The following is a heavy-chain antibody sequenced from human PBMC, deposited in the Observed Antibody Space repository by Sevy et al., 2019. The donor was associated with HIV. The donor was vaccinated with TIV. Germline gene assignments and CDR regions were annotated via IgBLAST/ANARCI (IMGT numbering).Heavy chain of an antibody. V-gene: IGHV1-58*02. J-gene: IGHJ3*02. CDR2: IVVGSGNT. Sequence: ASVKVSCKASGFTFTSSAMQWVRQARGQRLEWIGWIVVGSGNTNYAQKFQERVTITRDMSTSTAYMELSSLRSEDTAVYYGAADRGVDYYGSGGDAFDIWGQGTMVTVSS. CDR3: AADRGVDYYGSGGDAFDI. CDR1: GFTFTSSA. D-gene: IGHD3-10*01.